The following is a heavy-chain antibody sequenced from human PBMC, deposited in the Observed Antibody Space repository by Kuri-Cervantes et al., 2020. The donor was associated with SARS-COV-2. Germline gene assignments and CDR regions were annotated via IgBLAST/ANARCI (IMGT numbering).Heavy chain of an antibody. CDR2: INHRGST. V-gene: IGHV4-34*01. D-gene: IGHD6-19*01. Sequence: SQTLSLTCAVYGGSFSDYYWTWIRQPPGKGLGWIGEINHRGSTNYNPFLKSRVTISVDASKNQFSLKLSSVTAADTAVYYCARELGYSSAWSQGDYFDNWGQGTLVTVSS. CDR3: ARELGYSSAWSQGDYFDN. CDR1: GGSFSDYY. J-gene: IGHJ4*02.